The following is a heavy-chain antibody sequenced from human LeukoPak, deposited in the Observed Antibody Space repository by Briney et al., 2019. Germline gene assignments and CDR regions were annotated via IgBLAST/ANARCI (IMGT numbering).Heavy chain of an antibody. V-gene: IGHV4-34*01. CDR2: VNDSGGT. Sequence: SETLSLTCAVYIDSFTNYYWNWLRQTPGKGLEWIGEVNDSGGTNINPSLRSRVILSVDTSKNQLSLKLSSVTAADTAVYYCARESNYHGSGTGWFDPWGQGTLVTVSS. D-gene: IGHD3-10*01. CDR1: IDSFTNYY. J-gene: IGHJ5*02. CDR3: ARESNYHGSGTGWFDP.